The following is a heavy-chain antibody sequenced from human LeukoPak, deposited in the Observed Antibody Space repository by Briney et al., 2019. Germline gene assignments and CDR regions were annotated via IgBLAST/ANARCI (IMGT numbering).Heavy chain of an antibody. J-gene: IGHJ6*03. Sequence: GGSLRLSCAASGFTVSSNYMSWVRQAPGKGLEWVSVIYSGGSTDYADSVKGRFTISRDNSKSTLYLQMNSLRAEDTAVYYCARGWNYGAYYYYYYMDVWGKGTTVTVSS. V-gene: IGHV3-53*01. CDR2: IYSGGST. CDR3: ARGWNYGAYYYYYYMDV. CDR1: GFTVSSNY. D-gene: IGHD1-7*01.